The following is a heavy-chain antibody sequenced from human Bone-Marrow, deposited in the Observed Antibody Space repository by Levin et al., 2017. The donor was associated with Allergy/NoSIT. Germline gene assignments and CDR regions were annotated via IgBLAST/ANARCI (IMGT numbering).Heavy chain of an antibody. CDR2: IYYSGST. J-gene: IGHJ4*02. CDR1: GGSISSSSYY. Sequence: PSETLSLTCTVSGGSISSSSYYWGWIRQPPGKGLEWIGSIYYSGSTYYNPSLKSRVTISVDTSKNQFSLKLSSVTAADTAVYYCARHSRRIAVGGGNYFDYWGQGTLVTVSS. D-gene: IGHD6-13*01. CDR3: ARHSRRIAVGGGNYFDY. V-gene: IGHV4-39*01.